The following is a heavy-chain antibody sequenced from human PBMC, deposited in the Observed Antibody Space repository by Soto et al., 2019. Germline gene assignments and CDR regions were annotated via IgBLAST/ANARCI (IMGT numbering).Heavy chain of an antibody. D-gene: IGHD6-13*01. J-gene: IGHJ1*01. Sequence: EVQLVESGGGLVQPGRSLRLSCAASGFTFDDYAMHWVGQVPGKGLEWVSGINWISGSIGYGDSVKGRFAISRDNAKNSLHLQMNSLSAEDTAFYYCVKDESINWYSGHFRHWGQGTLVTVSS. V-gene: IGHV3-9*01. CDR2: INWISGSI. CDR1: GFTFDDYA. CDR3: VKDESINWYSGHFRH.